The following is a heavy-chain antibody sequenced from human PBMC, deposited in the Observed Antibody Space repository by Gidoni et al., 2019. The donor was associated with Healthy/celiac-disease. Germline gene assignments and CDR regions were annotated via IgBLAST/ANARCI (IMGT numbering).Heavy chain of an antibody. J-gene: IGHJ4*02. Sequence: QVQLVQSGAEVKKPGSSVKVSCKASGGPFSRYTISWVRQAPGQGLEWMGRIIPILGIANYAQKFQGRVTITADKSTSTAYMELSSLRSEDTAVYYCARAASSFDYGGNGAHFDYWGQGTLVTVSS. CDR1: GGPFSRYT. D-gene: IGHD4-17*01. CDR2: IIPILGIA. V-gene: IGHV1-69*04. CDR3: ARAASSFDYGGNGAHFDY.